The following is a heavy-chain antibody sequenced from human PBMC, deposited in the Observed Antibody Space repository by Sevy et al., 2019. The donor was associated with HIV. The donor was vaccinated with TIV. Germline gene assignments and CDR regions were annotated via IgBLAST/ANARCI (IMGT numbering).Heavy chain of an antibody. CDR3: ARGGGGAFDI. V-gene: IGHV3-30-3*01. J-gene: IGHJ3*02. CDR2: ISYDGSNK. Sequence: GGSLRLSCAASGFTFSSYAMHWVRQAPGKGLEWVAVISYDGSNKYYADSVKGRFTISRDNSKNTLYLQMNSLRAEDTAVYYWARGGGGAFDIWGQGTMVTVSS. CDR1: GFTFSSYA. D-gene: IGHD3-16*01.